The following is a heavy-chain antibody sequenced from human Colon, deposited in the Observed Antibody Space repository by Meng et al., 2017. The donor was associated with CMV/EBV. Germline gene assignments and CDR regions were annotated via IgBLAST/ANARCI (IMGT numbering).Heavy chain of an antibody. V-gene: IGHV1-2*02. J-gene: IGHJ4*02. D-gene: IGHD3-3*01. Sequence: QVRLMQSGGGMRGPGASVKVSCKASGYTFTGYLIHWVRQAPGQGLEWMGWINPYSGDTIYAQKFEVGVTMTRDASITTAYLELSSLKSDDTAVYYCGNFGGDFDYWGQGTLVTVSS. CDR1: GYTFTGYL. CDR2: INPYSGDT. CDR3: GNFGGDFDY.